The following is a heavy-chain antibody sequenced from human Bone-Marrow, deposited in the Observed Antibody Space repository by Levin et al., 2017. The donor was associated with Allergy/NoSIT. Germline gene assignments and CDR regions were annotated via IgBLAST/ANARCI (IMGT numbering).Heavy chain of an antibody. J-gene: IGHJ4*02. CDR3: AKDLRPGGDILTGYSFDY. V-gene: IGHV3-30*18. D-gene: IGHD3-9*01. CDR2: ISYDGSNK. CDR1: GFTFSSYG. Sequence: GGSLRLSCAASGFTFSSYGMHWVRQAPGKGLEWVAVISYDGSNKYYADSVKGRFTISRDNSKNTLYLQMNSLRAEDTAVYYCAKDLRPGGDILTGYSFDYWGQGTLVTVSS.